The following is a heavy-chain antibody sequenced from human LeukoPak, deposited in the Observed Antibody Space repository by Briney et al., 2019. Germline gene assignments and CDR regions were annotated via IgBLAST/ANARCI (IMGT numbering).Heavy chain of an antibody. CDR2: ISSRRRYI. CDR3: AREDRVQLWLRSSYYYYMDV. V-gene: IGHV3-21*01. CDR1: GFTLSNYC. D-gene: IGHD5-18*01. Sequence: PGGSLTLAWAASGFTLSNYCMTWVRQAAGKGLGWVSSISSRRRYIYYADTVKGRFTISRDNAKNSLYLQMNSLRAEDTAVYYCAREDRVQLWLRSSYYYYMDVWGKGNAATV. J-gene: IGHJ6*03.